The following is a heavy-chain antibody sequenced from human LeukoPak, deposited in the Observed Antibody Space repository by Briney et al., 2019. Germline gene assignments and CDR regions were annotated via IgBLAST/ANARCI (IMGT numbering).Heavy chain of an antibody. V-gene: IGHV3-74*01. D-gene: IGHD1-26*01. CDR2: INSDGGFT. CDR3: ARVQLGVGADG. J-gene: IGHJ4*02. CDR1: GFTFSSYW. Sequence: GGSLRLSCAASGFTFSSYWMHWVRQAPGKGLEWVSRINSDGGFTTYADSVKGRFTISRDNAKNMLYLQMNSLRAEDTAVYYCARVQLGVGADGWGQGTLVTVSS.